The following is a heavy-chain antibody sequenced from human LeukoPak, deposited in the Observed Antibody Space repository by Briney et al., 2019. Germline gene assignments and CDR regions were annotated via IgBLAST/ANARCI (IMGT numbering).Heavy chain of an antibody. D-gene: IGHD1-1*01. CDR2: IYYSGNT. J-gene: IGHJ4*02. CDR1: GGSIRSTNYY. V-gene: IGHV4-39*07. CDR3: ARDNDQMGLDPFDY. Sequence: PSETLSLTCTVSGGSIRSTNYYWGWIRQPPGKGLEWIGSIYYSGNTYHSPSLMSRVTISVDTSKNQFSLKLSSVTAADTAVYYCARDNDQMGLDPFDYWGQGTLVTVSS.